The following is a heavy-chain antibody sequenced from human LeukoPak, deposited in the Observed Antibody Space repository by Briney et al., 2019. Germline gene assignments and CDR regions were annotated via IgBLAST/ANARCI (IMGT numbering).Heavy chain of an antibody. D-gene: IGHD6-19*01. J-gene: IGHJ4*02. V-gene: IGHV3-21*01. CDR1: GFTFSIYS. Sequence: GGSLRLSCAASGFTFSIYSMHWVRQAPGKGLEWVSSISSSSSYIYYADSVKGRFTISRDNAKNSLYLQMNSLRAEDTAVYYCARYSSGWRSPFDYWGQGTLVTVSS. CDR3: ARYSSGWRSPFDY. CDR2: ISSSSSYI.